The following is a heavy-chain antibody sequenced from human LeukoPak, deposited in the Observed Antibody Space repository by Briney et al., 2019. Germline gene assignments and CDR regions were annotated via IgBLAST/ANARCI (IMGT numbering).Heavy chain of an antibody. CDR2: IYYSGST. Sequence: SETLSLTCTVSGGSSSSYYWSWVRQPPGKGLEWSGYIYYSGSTNYNPSLKSRVTISVDTSKNQFSLKLSSVTAADTAMYYCASSRVDTAMVVSQFDYWGQGTLVTVSS. D-gene: IGHD5-18*01. CDR1: GGSSSSYY. V-gene: IGHV4-59*08. J-gene: IGHJ4*02. CDR3: ASSRVDTAMVVSQFDY.